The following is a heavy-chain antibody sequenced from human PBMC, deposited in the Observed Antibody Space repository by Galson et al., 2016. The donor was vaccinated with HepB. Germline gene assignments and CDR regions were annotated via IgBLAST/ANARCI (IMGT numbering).Heavy chain of an antibody. J-gene: IGHJ4*02. Sequence: SLRLSCAASGFTFSWFGMHWVRQAPGKGLEWVAAISYDGVAVILYDASDKYYADSVKGRFTISRDKSQNTLCLQMNSLRPEDTAAYHCARWSRGTGSSLDFWGQGTLVTVSS. CDR3: ARWSRGTGSSLDF. D-gene: IGHD3-10*01. CDR2: ILYDASDK. V-gene: IGHV3-30*03. CDR1: GFTFSWFG.